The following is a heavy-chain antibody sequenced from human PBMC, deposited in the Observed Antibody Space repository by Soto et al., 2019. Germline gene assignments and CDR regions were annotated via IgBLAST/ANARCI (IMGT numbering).Heavy chain of an antibody. V-gene: IGHV3-30*03. Sequence: QVQLVESGGGVVQPGRSLRLSCAASGFTFSSDGMHWVRQAPGKGLEWVAVISYDGSNKYDGNSVNGRFTISTDNFQIRLYRQMNSLSAEDTDVYYCARGSSISAVLAGMDVWGQGTTVTVTS. J-gene: IGHJ6*02. CDR1: GFTFSSDG. D-gene: IGHD6-6*01. CDR2: ISYDGSNK. CDR3: ARGSSISAVLAGMDV.